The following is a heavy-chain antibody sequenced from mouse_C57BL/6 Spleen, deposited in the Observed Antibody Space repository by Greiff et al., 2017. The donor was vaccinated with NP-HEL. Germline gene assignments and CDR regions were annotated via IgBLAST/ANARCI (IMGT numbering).Heavy chain of an antibody. CDR1: GFTFSSYA. J-gene: IGHJ2*01. D-gene: IGHD2-5*01. Sequence: EVKLVESGGGLVKPGGSLKLSCAASGFTFSSYAMSWVRQTPEKRLEWVATISDGGSYTYYPANVKGRFTISRDTAKNNLYLQMSHLKSEDTAMYYCARVYYSNYPYYFDYWGQGTTLTVSS. CDR2: ISDGGSYT. V-gene: IGHV5-4*03. CDR3: ARVYYSNYPYYFDY.